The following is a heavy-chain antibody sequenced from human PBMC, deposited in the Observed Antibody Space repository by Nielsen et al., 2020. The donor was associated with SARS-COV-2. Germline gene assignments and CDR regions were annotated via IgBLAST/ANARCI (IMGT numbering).Heavy chain of an antibody. D-gene: IGHD3-22*01. CDR3: AREWDDYDSSAYDY. V-gene: IGHV1-18*01. J-gene: IGHJ4*02. CDR1: GYTFTSYG. Sequence: ASVKVSCKASGYTFTSYGISWVRQAPGQGLEWMGWISAYNGNTNYAQKLQGRVTMTRDTSTSTVYMVLSSLRSEDTAVYYCAREWDDYDSSAYDYWGQGTLVTVSS. CDR2: ISAYNGNT.